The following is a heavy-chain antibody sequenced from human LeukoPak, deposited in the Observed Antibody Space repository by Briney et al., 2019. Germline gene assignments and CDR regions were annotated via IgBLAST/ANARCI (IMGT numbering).Heavy chain of an antibody. V-gene: IGHV1-2*02. CDR1: GYTFTGYY. D-gene: IGHD3-22*01. CDR2: INPNSGGT. J-gene: IGHJ4*02. CDR3: ARINYYDSSGYWGFDY. Sequence: ASVKVSCKASGYTFTGYYMHWVRQAPGQGLEWMGWINPNSGGTNYAQKFQGRVTMTRDTSISTAYMELSRLRSDDTAVYYCARINYYDSSGYWGFDYWGQGTLVTVSS.